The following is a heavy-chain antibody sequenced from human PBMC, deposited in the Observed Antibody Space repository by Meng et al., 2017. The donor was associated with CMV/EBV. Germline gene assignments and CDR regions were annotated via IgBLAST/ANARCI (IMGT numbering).Heavy chain of an antibody. CDR3: ARDQGEHYFDF. Sequence: GGSLRLSCAASGFTFSSYSMHWVRQAPGKGLVWVSHIRFDGGETNYADSVKGRFSISRDNAKNTVYLQMNSLRVEDTGVYYCARDQGEHYFDFWGQGALVTVSS. D-gene: IGHD3-16*01. CDR2: IRFDGGET. V-gene: IGHV3-74*01. CDR1: GFTFSSYS. J-gene: IGHJ4*02.